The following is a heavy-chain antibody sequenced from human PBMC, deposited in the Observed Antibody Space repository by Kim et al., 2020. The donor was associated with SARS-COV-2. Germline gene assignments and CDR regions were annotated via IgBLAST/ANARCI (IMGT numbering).Heavy chain of an antibody. CDR2: IYYSGST. D-gene: IGHD3-22*01. CDR3: ARHEGASAYYYDSSGYHRRGVDY. J-gene: IGHJ4*02. CDR1: GGSISSSSYY. Sequence: SETLSLTCTVSGGSISSSSYYWGWIRQPPGKGLEWIGSIYYSGSTYYNPSLKSRVTISVDTSKNQFSLKLSSVTAADTAVYYCARHEGASAYYYDSSGYHRRGVDYWGQGTLVTVCS. V-gene: IGHV4-39*01.